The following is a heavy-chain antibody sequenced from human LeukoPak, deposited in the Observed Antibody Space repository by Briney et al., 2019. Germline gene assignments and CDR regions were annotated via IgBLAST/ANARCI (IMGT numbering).Heavy chain of an antibody. J-gene: IGHJ4*02. V-gene: IGHV4-34*01. Sequence: SSETLSLTCAVYGGSFSGYYWSWIRQPPGKGLEWIGEINHSGSTNYNPSLKSRVTISVDTSKNQFSLKLSSVTAADTAVYYCARGVAAAGFDYWGQGTLVTVSS. D-gene: IGHD6-13*01. CDR1: GGSFSGYY. CDR3: ARGVAAAGFDY. CDR2: INHSGST.